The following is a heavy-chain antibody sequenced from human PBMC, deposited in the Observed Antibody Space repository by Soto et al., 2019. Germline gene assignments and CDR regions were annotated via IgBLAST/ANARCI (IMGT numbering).Heavy chain of an antibody. V-gene: IGHV4-31*02. D-gene: IGHD6-19*01. CDR2: GST. Sequence: GSTYYNPSRKVRVTISVDTSKNQFSLNLSSVTAADTAVYYCARVPPDGSGWYAGTTNYYYYGMDVWGQGTTVTVSS. CDR3: ARVPPDGSGWYAGTTNYYYYGMDV. J-gene: IGHJ6*02.